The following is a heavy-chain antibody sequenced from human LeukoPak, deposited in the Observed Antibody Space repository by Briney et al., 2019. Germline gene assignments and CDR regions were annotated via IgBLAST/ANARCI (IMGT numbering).Heavy chain of an antibody. D-gene: IGHD3-10*01. CDR2: VYYSGST. V-gene: IGHV4-59*08. CDR3: ARGLGSGSYVYYYGMDV. J-gene: IGHJ6*02. Sequence: SEILSLTCTVSGGSISSYYWSWIRQPPGKGLEWIGYVYYSGSTNYNPSLKSRVTISVDTSKNQFSLKLTSVTAADTAVYYCARGLGSGSYVYYYGMDVWGQGTTVTVSS. CDR1: GGSISSYY.